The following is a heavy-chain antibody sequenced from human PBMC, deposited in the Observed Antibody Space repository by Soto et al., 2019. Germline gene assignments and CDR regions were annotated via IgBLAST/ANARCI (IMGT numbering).Heavy chain of an antibody. CDR2: ISYDGSNK. J-gene: IGHJ4*02. V-gene: IGHV3-30-3*01. Sequence: QVQLVESGGGVVQPGRSLRLSCPASGFTFSSYAMHWVHQAPGKGLEWVAVISYDGSNKYYADSVKGRFTISRDNSKNTLFLQMNSLRAEDTAVYYCARGGVGVSGYYTGRSDYWGQGTLVTVSS. D-gene: IGHD3-3*01. CDR1: GFTFSSYA. CDR3: ARGGVGVSGYYTGRSDY.